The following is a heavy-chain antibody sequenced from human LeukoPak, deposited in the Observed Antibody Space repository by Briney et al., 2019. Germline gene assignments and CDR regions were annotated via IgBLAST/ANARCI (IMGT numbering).Heavy chain of an antibody. D-gene: IGHD3-10*01. CDR3: ARVSMVRGLTGWFDP. Sequence: SETLSLTCTVSGGSISSSSYYWGWIRQPPGKGLEWIGSISYSGSTFYNPSLESRIIISVDTSKSQFSLKLSSVTAADTAVYYCARVSMVRGLTGWFDPWGQGTLVTVST. CDR2: ISYSGST. CDR1: GGSISSSSYY. J-gene: IGHJ5*02. V-gene: IGHV4-39*07.